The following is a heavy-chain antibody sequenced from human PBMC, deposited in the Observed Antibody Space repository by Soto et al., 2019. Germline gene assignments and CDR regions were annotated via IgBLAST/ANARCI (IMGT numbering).Heavy chain of an antibody. CDR2: IYYSGST. V-gene: IGHV4-59*08. Sequence: LSLTCTVSGGSISSYYWNWIRQPPGKGLEWIGYIYYSGSTNYSPSLRSRVTISVDTSKNQFSLKLSSVTAADTAVYYCAGEGTWSGYYYYAMDVWGQGTTVTVSS. D-gene: IGHD1-1*01. CDR3: AGEGTWSGYYYYAMDV. J-gene: IGHJ6*02. CDR1: GGSISSYY.